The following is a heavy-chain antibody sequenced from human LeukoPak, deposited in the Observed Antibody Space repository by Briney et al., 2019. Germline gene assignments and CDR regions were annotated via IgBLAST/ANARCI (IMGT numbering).Heavy chain of an antibody. J-gene: IGHJ4*02. CDR2: IGISSGNT. CDR1: GFTFSAYS. D-gene: IGHD5-24*01. CDR3: AGDYKYAFDN. V-gene: IGHV3-48*01. Sequence: GGSLRLSCAASGFTFSAYSMNWVRQAPGKGLEWISYIGISSGNTKYADSVKGRFTISGDKAKNSLYLQMNSLRVEDTAVYYCAGDYKYAFDNWGQGTLVSVSS.